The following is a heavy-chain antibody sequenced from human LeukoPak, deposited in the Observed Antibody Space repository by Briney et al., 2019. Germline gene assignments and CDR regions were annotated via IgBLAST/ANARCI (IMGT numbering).Heavy chain of an antibody. CDR3: ARDRLYYYDALDI. CDR2: ISSSSSYI. V-gene: IGHV3-21*01. CDR1: GFTFSSYS. D-gene: IGHD3-10*01. J-gene: IGHJ3*02. Sequence: GGSLRLSCTASGFTFSSYSMNWVRQAPGQGLEWVSSISSSSSYIYYADSVKGRFTISTDNAKNSPYLQMNSLRAEDTAVYYCARDRLYYYDALDIWGQGTMVTVSS.